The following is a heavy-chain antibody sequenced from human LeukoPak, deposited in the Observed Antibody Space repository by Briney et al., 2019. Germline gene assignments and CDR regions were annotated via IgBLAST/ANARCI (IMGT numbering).Heavy chain of an antibody. D-gene: IGHD3-16*02. CDR1: GFTFSSYG. Sequence: PGGSLRLSCAASGFTFSSYGMHWVRQAPSKGLEWVAFIRYDGSNKYYADSVKGRFTISRDNSKNTLYLQMNSLRAEDTAVYYCAKDFSANMITFGGVIVPPFDYWGQGTLVTVSS. J-gene: IGHJ4*02. CDR3: AKDFSANMITFGGVIVPPFDY. V-gene: IGHV3-30*02. CDR2: IRYDGSNK.